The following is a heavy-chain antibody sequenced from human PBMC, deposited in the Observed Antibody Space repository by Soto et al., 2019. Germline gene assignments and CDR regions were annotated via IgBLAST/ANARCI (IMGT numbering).Heavy chain of an antibody. CDR1: GGSISSSNW. V-gene: IGHV4-4*02. CDR3: ARGSEDTTAMVIFDY. D-gene: IGHD5-18*01. CDR2: IYHSGST. Sequence: SETLSLTCAVSGGSISSSNWWSWVRQPPGKGLEWIGEIYHSGSTNYNPSLKSRVTISVDKSKNQFSLKLSSVTAAGTAVYYCARGSEDTTAMVIFDYWGQGTLVTVSS. J-gene: IGHJ4*02.